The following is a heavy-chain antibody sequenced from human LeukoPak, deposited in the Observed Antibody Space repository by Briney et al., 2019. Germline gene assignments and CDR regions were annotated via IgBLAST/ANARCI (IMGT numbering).Heavy chain of an antibody. J-gene: IGHJ4*02. V-gene: IGHV3-53*01. D-gene: IGHD1-14*01. Sequence: GGSLRLSCAASGFTVITNDMTWVRQAPGKGLEWVAVLYSDGNTKYADSVQGRFTISRDNSKNTLYLEMNSLSPDDTAVYYCARGVEPLAANTLAYWGQGTLVTVSS. CDR3: ARGVEPLAANTLAY. CDR1: GFTVITND. CDR2: LYSDGNT.